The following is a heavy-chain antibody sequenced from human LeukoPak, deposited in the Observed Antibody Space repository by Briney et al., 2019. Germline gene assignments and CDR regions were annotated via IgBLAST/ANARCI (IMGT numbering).Heavy chain of an antibody. CDR2: ISSSSSYI. J-gene: IGHJ6*02. CDR3: ARGANWYYYGSGAAYYGMDV. D-gene: IGHD3-10*01. CDR1: GFTFSSYS. Sequence: GGSLRLSCAASGFTFSSYSMNWVRQAPGKGLEWVSSISSSSSYIYYADSVKGRFTISRDNAKSSLYLQMNSLRAEDTAVYYCARGANWYYYGSGAAYYGMDVWGQGTTVTVSS. V-gene: IGHV3-21*01.